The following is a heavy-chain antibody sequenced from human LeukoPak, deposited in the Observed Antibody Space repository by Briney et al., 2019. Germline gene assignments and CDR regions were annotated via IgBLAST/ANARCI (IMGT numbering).Heavy chain of an antibody. CDR1: GFTFSSYS. V-gene: IGHV3-48*01. CDR2: ISSSSSTI. Sequence: GGSLRLSCAASGFTFSSYSMNWVRQAPGKGLEWVSYISSSSSTIYYADSVKGRFTISRDNAKNSLYLQMNSLRAEDTAVYYCARDKASIMITFGEVLSPYYMDVWGKGTTVTVSS. CDR3: ARDKASIMITFGEVLSPYYMDV. D-gene: IGHD3-16*01. J-gene: IGHJ6*03.